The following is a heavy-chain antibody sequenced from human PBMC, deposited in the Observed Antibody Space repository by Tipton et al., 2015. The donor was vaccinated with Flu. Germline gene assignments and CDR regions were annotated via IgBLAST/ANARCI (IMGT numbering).Heavy chain of an antibody. CDR1: GGSISSSSYY. V-gene: IGHV4-39*07. D-gene: IGHD1-1*01. CDR2: IYYSGTT. Sequence: TLSLTCTVSGGSISSSSYYWGWIRQPPGKGLEWIGSIYYSGTTYYNPSLKSRVTISIDASKNQFSLDMTSLTAADTAVYYCARDLWNDRRAYYYYGVDVWGQGTTVTVPS. CDR3: ARDLWNDRRAYYYYGVDV. J-gene: IGHJ6*02.